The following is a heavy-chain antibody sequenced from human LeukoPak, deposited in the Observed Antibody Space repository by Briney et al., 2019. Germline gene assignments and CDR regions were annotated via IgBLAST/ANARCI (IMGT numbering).Heavy chain of an antibody. CDR1: GYSISIGYY. CDR3: AREFYHSFTGYLRAFHI. Sequence: SETLSLTCTVSGYSISIGYYWGWIRQPPGKGLEWIGSIYHSGSTYYNPSLKSRVTISVDTSKNQFSLKLSSVTAADTAVYYCAREFYHSFTGYLRAFHIWGQGTMVTVSS. CDR2: IYHSGST. J-gene: IGHJ3*02. V-gene: IGHV4-38-2*02. D-gene: IGHD3-9*01.